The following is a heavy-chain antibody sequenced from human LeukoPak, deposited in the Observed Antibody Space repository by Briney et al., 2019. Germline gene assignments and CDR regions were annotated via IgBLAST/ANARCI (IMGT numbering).Heavy chain of an antibody. J-gene: IGHJ4*02. CDR1: GGSISSYY. D-gene: IGHD2-15*01. Sequence: PSETLSLTCTVSGGSISSYYWSWIRQPAGRGLEWIGRIYYSGSTNYSPSLSSRVTMSVDTSRNQFSLELATVNAADTAVYYCAREGSEGYCSGGNCYSGIFDFWGQGILVTVSS. CDR3: AREGSEGYCSGGNCYSGIFDF. V-gene: IGHV4-4*07. CDR2: IYYSGST.